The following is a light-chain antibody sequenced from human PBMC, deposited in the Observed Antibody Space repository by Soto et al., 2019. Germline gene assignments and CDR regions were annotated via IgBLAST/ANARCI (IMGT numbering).Light chain of an antibody. CDR3: GQFVSSPPRT. J-gene: IGKJ1*01. V-gene: IGKV3-20*01. CDR1: QSVGDTF. Sequence: EIVLTQYPGTLSLSPGEKATLSCRASQSVGDTFLSWYQQKPGLAPRLLIYGVSNRATGIPDRFSGSGSGTDFILTISRLEPEDFALYYCGQFVSSPPRTFGQGTKVDIK. CDR2: GVS.